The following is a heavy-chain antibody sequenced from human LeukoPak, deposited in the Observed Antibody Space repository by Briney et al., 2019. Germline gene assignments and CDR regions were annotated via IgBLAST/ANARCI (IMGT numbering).Heavy chain of an antibody. CDR1: GGSFSGYY. CDR3: ARVLRFLEWLPICFDY. CDR2: INHSGST. Sequence: SETLSLTCAVYGGSFSGYYWSWIRQPPGKGLEWIGEINHSGSTNYNPSLKSGVTISVDKSKNQFSLKLSYVTAADTAVYYCARVLRFLEWLPICFDYWGQGTLVTVSS. V-gene: IGHV4-34*01. J-gene: IGHJ4*02. D-gene: IGHD3-3*01.